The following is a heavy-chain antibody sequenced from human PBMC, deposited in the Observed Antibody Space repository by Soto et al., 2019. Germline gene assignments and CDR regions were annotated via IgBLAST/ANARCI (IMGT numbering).Heavy chain of an antibody. CDR1: GFTFANYG. V-gene: IGHV3-23*01. D-gene: IGHD3-3*01. CDR3: AKVAKSGVGIEYFES. J-gene: IGHJ4*02. CDR2: ISSSGRRT. Sequence: GGSLRLSCGTSGFTFANYGMGLVRQAPGKGLYWGSGISSSGRRTYYADSVKGRFTISRDNSKNTMYLEMDSLRADDTAVYYCAKVAKSGVGIEYFESWGQGSPVTVSP.